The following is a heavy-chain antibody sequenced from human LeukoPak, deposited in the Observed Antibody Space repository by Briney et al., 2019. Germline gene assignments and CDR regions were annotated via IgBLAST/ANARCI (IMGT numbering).Heavy chain of an antibody. CDR2: LNDDGSTT. CDR1: GFTFSRPW. D-gene: IGHD1-26*01. V-gene: IGHV3-74*01. J-gene: IGHJ4*02. Sequence: GGSLRLSCAASGFTFSRPWMHWVRQSPGKGLVWVSRLNDDGSTTTYADSVKGRFTISRDNAKNTLYLQMNSLRVEDTAVYYCARALGSPLDFWGQGTLVTVSS. CDR3: ARALGSPLDF.